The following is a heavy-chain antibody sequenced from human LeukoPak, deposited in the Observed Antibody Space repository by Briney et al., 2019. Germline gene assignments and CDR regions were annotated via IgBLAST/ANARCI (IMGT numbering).Heavy chain of an antibody. CDR3: ARAAEWFGESRYYYYYMDV. CDR1: GFTFSNFW. Sequence: GGSLRLSCAASGFTFSNFWMHWVRQAPGKGLMWVSRIKSDGSSTTYADSVKGRFTISRDNAKNTLYLQMNSLRAEDTAVYYCARAAEWFGESRYYYYYMDVWGKGTTVTISS. D-gene: IGHD3-10*01. V-gene: IGHV3-74*01. CDR2: IKSDGSST. J-gene: IGHJ6*03.